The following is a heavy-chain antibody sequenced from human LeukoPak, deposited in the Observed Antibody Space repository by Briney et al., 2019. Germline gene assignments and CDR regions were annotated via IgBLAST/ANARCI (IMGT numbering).Heavy chain of an antibody. Sequence: GGSLRLSCAASGFTFSSYDMHWVRQATGKGLEWVSAIGTAGDTYYPGSVKGRFTISRENAKNSLYLQMNSLRAGDTAVYYCARGSITMVRGVIIKFADYWGQGTLVTVSS. D-gene: IGHD3-10*01. V-gene: IGHV3-13*01. CDR2: IGTAGDT. J-gene: IGHJ4*02. CDR3: ARGSITMVRGVIIKFADY. CDR1: GFTFSSYD.